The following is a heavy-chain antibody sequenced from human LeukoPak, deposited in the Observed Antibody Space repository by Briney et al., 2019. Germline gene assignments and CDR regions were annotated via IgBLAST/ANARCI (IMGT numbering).Heavy chain of an antibody. V-gene: IGHV4-4*07. CDR2: IYTSGST. J-gene: IGHJ4*02. CDR3: ASTDYDSSGYYF. Sequence: SETLSLTCTVSGGSISSYYWSWIRQPAGKGLEWIGRIYTSGSTNYNPSLKSRVTMSVDMSKNQFSLKLSSVTAADTAVYYCASTDYDSSGYYFWGQGTLVTVSS. D-gene: IGHD3-22*01. CDR1: GGSISSYY.